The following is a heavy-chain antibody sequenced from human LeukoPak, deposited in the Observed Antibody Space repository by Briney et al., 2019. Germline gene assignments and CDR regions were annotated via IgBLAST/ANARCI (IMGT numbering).Heavy chain of an antibody. CDR2: IWYDGSNK. J-gene: IGHJ6*02. V-gene: IGHV3-33*08. D-gene: IGHD3-3*01. CDR1: GFTFSDYY. CDR3: ARAQTYYDFWRGVDGMDV. Sequence: GGSLRLSCAASGFTFSDYYMSWIRQAPGKGLEWVAVIWYDGSNKYYADSVKGRFTISRDNSKNTLYLQMNSLRAEDTAVYYCARAQTYYDFWRGVDGMDVWGQGTTVTVSS.